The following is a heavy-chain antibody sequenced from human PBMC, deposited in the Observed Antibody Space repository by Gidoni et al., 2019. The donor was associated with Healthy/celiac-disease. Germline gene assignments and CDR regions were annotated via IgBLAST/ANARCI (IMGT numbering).Heavy chain of an antibody. D-gene: IGHD2-21*02. Sequence: EVQLVESGVGLVQPGGSLRLSCAASGFTFISHRMNWVRQAPGKGLEWVSYISSSSSTIDYADSVKGRFTISRDNAKNSLYLQMNSLRAEDTAVYDCASRLDPYCGGDCWVPFDYWGQGTLVTVSS. J-gene: IGHJ4*02. CDR1: GFTFISHR. V-gene: IGHV3-48*01. CDR2: ISSSSSTI. CDR3: ASRLDPYCGGDCWVPFDY.